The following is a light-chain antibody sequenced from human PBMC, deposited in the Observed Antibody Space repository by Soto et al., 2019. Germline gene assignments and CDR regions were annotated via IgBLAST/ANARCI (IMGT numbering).Light chain of an antibody. CDR1: SSNIGAGYD. CDR3: QSYDSSLSGYV. Sequence: QSVLTQPPSVSGAPGQRVTISCTGSSSNIGAGYDVSWYQQLPGTAPKFLIYGNTDRPSGVPDRFSGSKSGTSASLAITGLKAEDAADYYCQSYDSSLSGYVFGTGTKLTVL. CDR2: GNT. J-gene: IGLJ1*01. V-gene: IGLV1-40*01.